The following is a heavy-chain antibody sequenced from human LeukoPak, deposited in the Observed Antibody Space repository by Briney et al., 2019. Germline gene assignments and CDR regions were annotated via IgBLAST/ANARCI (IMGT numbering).Heavy chain of an antibody. CDR3: ARWVGATGYMFDY. CDR2: INHSGST. Sequence: PSETLSLTCAVYGGSFSGYYWSWIRQPPGKGLEWIGEINHSGSTNYNPSLKSRVTISVDTSKNQFSLKLSSVTAADTAVYYCARWVGATGYMFDYWGQGTLVTVSS. J-gene: IGHJ4*02. CDR1: GGSFSGYY. D-gene: IGHD1-26*01. V-gene: IGHV4-34*01.